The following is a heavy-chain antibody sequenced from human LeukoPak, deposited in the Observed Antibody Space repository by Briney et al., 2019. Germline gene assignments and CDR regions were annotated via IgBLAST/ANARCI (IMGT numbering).Heavy chain of an antibody. J-gene: IGHJ5*02. CDR1: GGSISSGGYY. V-gene: IGHV4-31*03. CDR3: ARYYYGSGSNYHWFDP. Sequence: PSQTLSLTCTVSGGSISSGGYYWSWIRQHPGKGLKWIGYIYYSGSTYYNPSLKSRVTISVDTSKNQFSLKLSSVTAADTAVYYCARYYYGSGSNYHWFDPWGQGTLVTVSS. CDR2: IYYSGST. D-gene: IGHD3-10*01.